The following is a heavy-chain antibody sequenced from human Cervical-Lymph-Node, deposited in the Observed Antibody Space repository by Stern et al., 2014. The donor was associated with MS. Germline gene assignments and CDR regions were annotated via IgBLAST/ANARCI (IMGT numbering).Heavy chain of an antibody. Sequence: QLEGSGGGSVQPGRSLRLSCAASGFTFDDCAMHWVRQAPGKGLECVSGISWNSNNIGYADSVRGRFTISRDNAKNSLYLQMNGLRPEDTALYYCAKDISERHYYFDSWGEGTLVTVSS. V-gene: IGHV3-9*01. D-gene: IGHD3-16*02. CDR3: AKDISERHYYFDS. CDR1: GFTFDDCA. CDR2: ISWNSNNI. J-gene: IGHJ4*02.